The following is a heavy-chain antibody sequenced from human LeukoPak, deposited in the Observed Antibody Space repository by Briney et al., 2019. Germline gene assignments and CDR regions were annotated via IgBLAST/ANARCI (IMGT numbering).Heavy chain of an antibody. Sequence: ASVKASCKASGGTFSSYAISWVRQAPGQGLEWMGGIIPIFGTANYAQKFQGRVTMTRDTSTSTVYMELSSLRPEDTAMYFCARGTTLSGAYDFWGQGTLVTVSS. V-gene: IGHV1-69*05. CDR3: ARGTTLSGAYDF. CDR1: GGTFSSYA. J-gene: IGHJ4*02. D-gene: IGHD7-27*01. CDR2: IIPIFGTA.